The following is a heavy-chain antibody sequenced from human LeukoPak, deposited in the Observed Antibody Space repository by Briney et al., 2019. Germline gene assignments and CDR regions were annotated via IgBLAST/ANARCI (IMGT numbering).Heavy chain of an antibody. CDR1: GYTFTSYG. V-gene: IGHV1-18*01. Sequence: ASVKVSCKASGYTFTSYGISWVRQAPGQGLEWMGGISAYSGNTNYSQKLQGRGTMTTDTSPSTAYMELRRLRSDATAVYYCAREGPGWQWHRNWFDPWGQGTLVTVSS. D-gene: IGHD6-19*01. J-gene: IGHJ5*02. CDR3: AREGPGWQWHRNWFDP. CDR2: ISAYSGNT.